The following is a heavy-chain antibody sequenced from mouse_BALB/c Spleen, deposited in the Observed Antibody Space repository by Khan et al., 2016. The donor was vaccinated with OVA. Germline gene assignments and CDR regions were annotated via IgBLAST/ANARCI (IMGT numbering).Heavy chain of an antibody. D-gene: IGHD1-2*01. V-gene: IGHV3-2*02. J-gene: IGHJ2*01. CDR2: ISYSGST. CDR1: GYSITSGYG. CDR3: ARTARIKY. Sequence: EVKLLESGPGLVKPSQSLSLTCTVTGYSITSGYGWNWIRQLPGNKLEWMGYISYSGSTNYNPSLKSRISITRDTSKNQVFLQLNSVTTEDSATYYCARTARIKYWGQGTTPTVSS.